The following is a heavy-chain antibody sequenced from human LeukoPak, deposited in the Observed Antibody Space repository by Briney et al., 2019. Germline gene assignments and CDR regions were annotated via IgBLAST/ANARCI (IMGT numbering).Heavy chain of an antibody. Sequence: GGSLRLSCATSGFIFSGHNMNWVRQAPGKGLEWVSYISSSGSTTYYADSVKGRFTISRDNAKNSVYLQMNSLRAEDTAVYYCARVSGIEARYWGQGTLVTVSS. CDR2: ISSSGSTT. J-gene: IGHJ4*02. CDR1: GFIFSGHN. D-gene: IGHD3-10*01. CDR3: ARVSGIEARY. V-gene: IGHV3-48*01.